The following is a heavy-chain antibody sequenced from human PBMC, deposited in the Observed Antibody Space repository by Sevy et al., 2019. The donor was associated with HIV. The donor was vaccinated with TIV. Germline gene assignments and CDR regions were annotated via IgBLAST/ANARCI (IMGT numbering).Heavy chain of an antibody. D-gene: IGHD3-22*01. Sequence: GGSLRLSCAASGFTFSSYAMHWVRQAPGKGLEWVAVISYDGSNKYYADSVKGRFTISRDNSKNTLYLQMNILRAEDTVEYYWAREKGSSGYYYSYYFDYWGQGTLVTVSS. V-gene: IGHV3-30-3*01. CDR3: AREKGSSGYYYSYYFDY. J-gene: IGHJ4*02. CDR2: ISYDGSNK. CDR1: GFTFSSYA.